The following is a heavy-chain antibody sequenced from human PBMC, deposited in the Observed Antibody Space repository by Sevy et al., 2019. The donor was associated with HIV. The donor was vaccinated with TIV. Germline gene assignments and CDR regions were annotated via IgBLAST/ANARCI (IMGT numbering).Heavy chain of an antibody. D-gene: IGHD6-19*01. J-gene: IGHJ3*01. CDR2: IYYGGST. V-gene: IGHV4-39*01. Sequence: SETLSLTCTVSDVSISSGTNYWGWIRQPPGKGLEWIGSIYYGGSTYYNPSLKSRVTVSGDTSTNQFSLKLTSVTVADTAVYYCARQRGGWYEYDASDVWGQGTMVTVSS. CDR1: DVSISSGTNY. CDR3: ARQRGGWYEYDASDV.